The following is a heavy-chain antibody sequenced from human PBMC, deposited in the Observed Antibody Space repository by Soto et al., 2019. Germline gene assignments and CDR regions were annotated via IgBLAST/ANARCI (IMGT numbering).Heavy chain of an antibody. CDR1: GFIFSTYA. V-gene: IGHV3-23*01. CDR3: AKDAVYGDGLWLVAD. Sequence: EVQLLESGGGLVQPGGSLRLSCAASGFIFSTYAMNWVRQAPGKGLEWVSAISNSGGGTYYAESVRGRFTISRDNSKNMVYLQMNSLRAEDTAMYYCAKDAVYGDGLWLVADWGQGTLVTVS. J-gene: IGHJ4*02. D-gene: IGHD2-21*02. CDR2: ISNSGGGT.